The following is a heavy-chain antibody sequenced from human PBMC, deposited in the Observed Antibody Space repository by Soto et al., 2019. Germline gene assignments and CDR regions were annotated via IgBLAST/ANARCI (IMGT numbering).Heavy chain of an antibody. J-gene: IGHJ4*02. D-gene: IGHD4-4*01. CDR3: AKDSMTTVRGGVYYFDY. Sequence: EVQLLESGGGLVQPGGSLRLSCAASGFTFSSYAMSWVRQAPGKGLEWVSAISGSGGSTYYADSVKGRFTISRDNSKNTLYLQMNSLRAEDTAVYYCAKDSMTTVRGGVYYFDYWGQGTLVTVSS. CDR1: GFTFSSYA. CDR2: ISGSGGST. V-gene: IGHV3-23*01.